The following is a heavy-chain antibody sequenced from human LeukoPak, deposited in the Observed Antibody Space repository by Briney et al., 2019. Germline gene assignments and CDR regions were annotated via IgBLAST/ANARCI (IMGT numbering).Heavy chain of an antibody. D-gene: IGHD7-27*01. CDR2: FHYSGTT. V-gene: IGHV4-59*01. J-gene: IGHJ4*02. Sequence: SETLSLTCTVSGGSISTYYWSWIRQPPGKGLEWIGYFHYSGTTNYNPSLKSRVTISVDTSKNQFSLKLSSVTAADTAVHYCARVDANWGVVDYWGQGTLVTVSS. CDR1: GGSISTYY. CDR3: ARVDANWGVVDY.